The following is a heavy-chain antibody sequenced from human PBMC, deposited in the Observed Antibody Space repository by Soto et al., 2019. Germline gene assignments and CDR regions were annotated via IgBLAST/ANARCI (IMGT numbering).Heavy chain of an antibody. CDR1: GGSISSGGYS. CDR2: IHHRGST. J-gene: IGHJ5*02. V-gene: IGHV4-30-2*01. D-gene: IGHD3-9*01. Sequence: SETLSLTCAVSGGSISSGGYSWSWIRQPPGKGLEWIGYIHHRGSTYYNPSLESRVTISVDRSKNQFSLKLSSVTAADTAVYYCARVVGFEILTAYYHGGWFDPWGQGTLVTVSS. CDR3: ARVVGFEILTAYYHGGWFDP.